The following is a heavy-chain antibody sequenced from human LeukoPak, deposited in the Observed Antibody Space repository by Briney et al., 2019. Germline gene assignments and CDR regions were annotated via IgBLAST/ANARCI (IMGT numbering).Heavy chain of an antibody. CDR1: GYTFTTYS. CDR2: INLSGGST. J-gene: IGHJ6*02. V-gene: IGHV1-46*01. Sequence: GASVKVSCKASGYTFTTYSMHWVRQAPGQGLEWMAIINLSGGSTDYTQKFQGRVTMTRGTSTSTVYMELSSLRSEDTAVYYCVRHNHMDVWGQGTTVTVSS. CDR3: VRHNHMDV.